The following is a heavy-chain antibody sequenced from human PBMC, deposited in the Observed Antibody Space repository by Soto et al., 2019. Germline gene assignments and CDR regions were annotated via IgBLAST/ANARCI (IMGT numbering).Heavy chain of an antibody. V-gene: IGHV3-53*01. Sequence: GGSLRLSCAVSGLTVSRTQMSWVRQAPGKGLQWVSVIYSGGSTYYANAVKGRFTISRDISENTVYLELDKLTVDDTAVYYCARAREPEYSSSISFDYRGRGPLVTLSS. J-gene: IGHJ4*02. CDR1: GLTVSRTQ. CDR3: ARAREPEYSSSISFDY. D-gene: IGHD6-6*01. CDR2: IYSGGST.